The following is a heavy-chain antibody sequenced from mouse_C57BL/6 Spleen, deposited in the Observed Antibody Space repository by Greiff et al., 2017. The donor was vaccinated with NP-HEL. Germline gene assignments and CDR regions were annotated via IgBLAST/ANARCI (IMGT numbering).Heavy chain of an antibody. J-gene: IGHJ2*01. CDR2: INYDGSST. Sequence: EVQVVESEGGLVQPGSSMKLSCTASGFTFSDYYMAWVRQVPEKGLEWVANINYDGSSTYYLDSLKSRFIISRDNAKNILYLQMSSLKSEDTATYYCARESWDYFDYWGQGTTLTVSS. CDR3: ARESWDYFDY. V-gene: IGHV5-16*01. D-gene: IGHD4-1*01. CDR1: GFTFSDYY.